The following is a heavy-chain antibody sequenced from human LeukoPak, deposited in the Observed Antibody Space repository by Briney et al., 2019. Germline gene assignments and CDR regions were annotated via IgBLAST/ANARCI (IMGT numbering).Heavy chain of an antibody. CDR1: GFTFSNYW. CDR2: INNDGSNI. V-gene: IGHV3-74*01. D-gene: IGHD2-8*02. CDR3: VKEYIWSVDY. J-gene: IGHJ4*02. Sequence: GGSLRLSCAASGFTFSNYWMHWVRQAPGKGLVCVSRINNDGSNIDYADSVKGRFTISRDNARNTLYLQMDSLRADDTAVYYCVKEYIWSVDYWGQGTPVTVSS.